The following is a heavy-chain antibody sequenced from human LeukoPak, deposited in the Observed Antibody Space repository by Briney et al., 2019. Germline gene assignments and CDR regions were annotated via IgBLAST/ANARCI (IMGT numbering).Heavy chain of an antibody. CDR1: GFSFSSYW. D-gene: IGHD6-19*01. Sequence: GGSLRLSCAASGFSFSSYWMSWVRQAPGKGLEWVADINQNGSEKYYVDSVKGRFTISRDNAKNSLYLQMNSLRAEDTALYYCAKDTSGWYRGYFQHWGQGTLVTVSS. CDR2: INQNGSEK. V-gene: IGHV3-7*03. J-gene: IGHJ1*01. CDR3: AKDTSGWYRGYFQH.